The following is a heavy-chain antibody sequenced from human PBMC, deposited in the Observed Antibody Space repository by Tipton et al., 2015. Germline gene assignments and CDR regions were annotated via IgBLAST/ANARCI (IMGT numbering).Heavy chain of an antibody. CDR2: IYHSGST. Sequence: LRLSCTVSGHSITTDNYWGWVRQSPGKGLEWIGSIYHSGSTYYKLSLKSRVTISLDTSKNQFSLSLTSVTAADTALYYCARHVFIQGSWYQWFDPWGQGTLVTVSS. CDR1: GHSITTDNY. CDR3: ARHVFIQGSWYQWFDP. J-gene: IGHJ5*02. D-gene: IGHD6-13*01. V-gene: IGHV4-38-2*02.